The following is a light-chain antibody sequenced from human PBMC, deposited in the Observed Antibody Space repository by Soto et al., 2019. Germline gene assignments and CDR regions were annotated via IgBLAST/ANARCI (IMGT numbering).Light chain of an antibody. J-gene: IGLJ2*01. CDR3: SSYTSSSPLA. CDR1: SSDVGGYNY. CDR2: EVS. V-gene: IGLV2-14*01. Sequence: QSALTQPASVSGSPGQSITISCTGTSSDVGGYNYVSWYQQHPGKAPKLMIYEVSNRPSGVSNRFSGSKSGNTASLTISGLQAEDEADYYCSSYTSSSPLALGGGTKLTVL.